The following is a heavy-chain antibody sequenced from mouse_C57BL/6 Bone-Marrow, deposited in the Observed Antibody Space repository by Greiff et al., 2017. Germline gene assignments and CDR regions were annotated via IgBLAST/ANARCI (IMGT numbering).Heavy chain of an antibody. CDR2: IDPSDSYT. V-gene: IGHV1-50*01. J-gene: IGHJ1*03. CDR1: GYTFTSYW. CDR3: ARDYYYGSIV. D-gene: IGHD1-1*01. Sequence: VQLQQPGAELVKPGASVKLSCKASGYTFTSYWMQWVKQRPGQGLEWIGEIDPSDSYTNYNQKFKGKATLTVDTASSTAYLQLSSLTSEDSAVYYCARDYYYGSIVWGTGTTVTVSS.